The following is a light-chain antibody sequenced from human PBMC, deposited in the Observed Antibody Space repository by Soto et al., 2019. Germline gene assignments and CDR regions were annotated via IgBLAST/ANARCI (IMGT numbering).Light chain of an antibody. Sequence: QSALTQPPSASGSLGQSVTISCTGTSNDVGGYNYVSWYQQHPGKAPKLMIYEVSKRPSGVPDRFSGSKSGNTASLTVSGLQAEDEADYYCRSYAGSIRLGVFGGGTKVTVL. J-gene: IGLJ2*01. CDR2: EVS. CDR1: SNDVGGYNY. CDR3: RSYAGSIRLGV. V-gene: IGLV2-8*01.